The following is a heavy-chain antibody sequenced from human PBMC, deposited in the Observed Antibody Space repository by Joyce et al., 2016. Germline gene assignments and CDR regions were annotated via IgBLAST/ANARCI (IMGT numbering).Heavy chain of an antibody. CDR2: INRNSGGT. J-gene: IGHJ2*01. CDR3: ARGDLRTSSPLFWYFAL. Sequence: QVQLVQSGAEVKKPGASVKVSCTASGSTFTDYYIHWVRQAPGQGLEWMGGINRNSGGTEYPQKFQGRVTMTRDTSIRTAYMELTGLRSDDTAVYYCARGDLRTSSPLFWYFALWGRGTLVTVSS. D-gene: IGHD2-2*01. CDR1: GSTFTDYY. V-gene: IGHV1-2*02.